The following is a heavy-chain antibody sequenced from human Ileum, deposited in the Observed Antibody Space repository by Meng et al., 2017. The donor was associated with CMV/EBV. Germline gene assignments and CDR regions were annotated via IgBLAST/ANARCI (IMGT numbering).Heavy chain of an antibody. CDR1: GFTFSSLW. CDR3: ARVAAAGRGMDV. CDR2: INQDESQK. Sequence: GGSLRLSCAASGFTFSSLWMTWVRQAPGKGLEWVANINQDESQKNYLDSVKGRFTISRDNAKNSLFLQMSSLRVDETAVYYCARVAAAGRGMDVWGQGTTVTVSS. V-gene: IGHV3-7*04. D-gene: IGHD6-13*01. J-gene: IGHJ6*02.